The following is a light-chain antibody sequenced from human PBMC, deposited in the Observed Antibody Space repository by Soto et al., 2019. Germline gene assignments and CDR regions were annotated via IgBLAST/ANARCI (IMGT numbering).Light chain of an antibody. J-gene: IGKJ1*01. CDR3: QQYGSSPT. V-gene: IGKV3-20*01. Sequence: EIVLTQSPATLSLSPGERATLSFRASQSISSFLAWYQQKPGQAPRLLIYGASNRATGIPARFSGSGSGTDFTVTISRLETADFAVYYCQQYGSSPTFGQGTKVDI. CDR2: GAS. CDR1: QSISSF.